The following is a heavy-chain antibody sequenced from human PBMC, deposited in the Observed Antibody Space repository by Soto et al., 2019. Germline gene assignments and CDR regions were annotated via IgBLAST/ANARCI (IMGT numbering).Heavy chain of an antibody. CDR3: ARERGVVAATGLDLDY. Sequence: EVQLVQSGAEVKKPGESLKISCKGSGYSFTSYWIGWVRQMPGKGLEWMGIIYPGDSETRYSPSFQGQVTISADKSISTAYLQWSSLKASDTAMYYCARERGVVAATGLDLDYWGQGTLVTVSS. V-gene: IGHV5-51*03. J-gene: IGHJ4*02. CDR2: IYPGDSET. CDR1: GYSFTSYW. D-gene: IGHD2-15*01.